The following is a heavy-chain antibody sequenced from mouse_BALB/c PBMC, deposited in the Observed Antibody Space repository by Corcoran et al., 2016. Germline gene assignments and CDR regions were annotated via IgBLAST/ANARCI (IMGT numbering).Heavy chain of an antibody. D-gene: IGHD2-1*01. CDR2: IDPANGNT. Sequence: EVQLQQSGAELVKPGASVKLSCTASGFNIKDTYMHWVKQRPEQGLEWIGRIDPANGNTKYDPKFQGKATIKADTSSNTADLQLSSLTSEDTVVYYCARGNYTLACFAYWGQGTLVTVSA. CDR1: GFNIKDTY. CDR3: ARGNYTLACFAY. V-gene: IGHV14-3*02. J-gene: IGHJ3*01.